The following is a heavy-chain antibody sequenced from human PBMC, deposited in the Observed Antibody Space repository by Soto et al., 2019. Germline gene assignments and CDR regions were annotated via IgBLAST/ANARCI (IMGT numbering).Heavy chain of an antibody. Sequence: SETLSSTCAFSGCSSRSSNWWSWVRQPPGKGLEWIGEIYHSGSTNYNPSLKSRVTISVDKSRNQFSLKLSSVTAADTAVYYCARRWGEGRVDYWGQGTLVTVSS. CDR1: GCSSRSSNW. D-gene: IGHD3-10*01. CDR2: IYHSGST. CDR3: ARRWGEGRVDY. V-gene: IGHV4-4*02. J-gene: IGHJ4*02.